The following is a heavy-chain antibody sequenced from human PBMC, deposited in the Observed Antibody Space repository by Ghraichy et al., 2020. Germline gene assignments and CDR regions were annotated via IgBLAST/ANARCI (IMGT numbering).Heavy chain of an antibody. CDR3: ARVPGGYNYHFDQ. CDR1: GYTFSDYY. D-gene: IGHD5-18*01. CDR2: INPTSGGT. Sequence: ASVKVSCKASGYTFSDYYIHWVRQAPGQGLEWMGWINPTSGGTQYAQRFQGWVTITRDTSISTAYMELTRLPSDATAVYYCARVPGGYNYHFDQWGPGTLVTVSS. J-gene: IGHJ4*02. V-gene: IGHV1-2*04.